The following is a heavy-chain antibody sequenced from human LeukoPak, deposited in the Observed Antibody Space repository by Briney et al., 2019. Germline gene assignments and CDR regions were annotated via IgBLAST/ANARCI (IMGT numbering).Heavy chain of an antibody. V-gene: IGHV4-30-4*08. CDR2: TYYSGST. CDR3: ARDRGSGYFFDY. Sequence: SQTLSLTCTVSGGSISSGDYYWSWIRQPPGKGLEWIGYTYYSGSTYYNPSLKSRVTISVDTSKNQFSLKLSSVTAADTAVYYCARDRGSGYFFDYWGQGTLVTVSS. D-gene: IGHD3-22*01. CDR1: GGSISSGDYY. J-gene: IGHJ4*02.